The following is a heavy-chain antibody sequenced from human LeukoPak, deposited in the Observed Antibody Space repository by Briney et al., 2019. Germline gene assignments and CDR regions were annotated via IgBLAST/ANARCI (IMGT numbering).Heavy chain of an antibody. D-gene: IGHD3-9*01. J-gene: IGHJ6*03. CDR2: ISDNGIST. Sequence: PGGSLRLSCAASGFTFSSYAMSWVRQAPGKGLEWVSAISDNGISTYYADFVKGRFTISRDNSQSTLYLHMATLRAEDTAVYYCAKRWDILTGYSPGYYYYYMDVWGKGTTVTISS. V-gene: IGHV3-23*01. CDR1: GFTFSSYA. CDR3: AKRWDILTGYSPGYYYYYMDV.